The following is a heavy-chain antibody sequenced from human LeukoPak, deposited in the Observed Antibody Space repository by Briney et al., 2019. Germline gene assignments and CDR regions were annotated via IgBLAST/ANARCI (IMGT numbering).Heavy chain of an antibody. V-gene: IGHV3-23*01. CDR1: GFTFSSYA. J-gene: IGHJ4*02. CDR2: IRGSGGST. Sequence: GGSLRLSCAASGFTFSSYAMSWVRQAPGKGLDWVSAIRGSGGSTYYADSVKGRFTISRDNSKNTLYLQMNSLRAEDTAVYYCAKSLGVRDYYYDSSGYYYFDYWGQGTLVTVSS. CDR3: AKSLGVRDYYYDSSGYYYFDY. D-gene: IGHD3-22*01.